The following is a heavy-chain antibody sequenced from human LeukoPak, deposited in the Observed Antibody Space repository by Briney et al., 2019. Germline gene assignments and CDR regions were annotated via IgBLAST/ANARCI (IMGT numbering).Heavy chain of an antibody. V-gene: IGHV3-30*03. CDR2: ISDDGSDK. CDR1: GFTFSSYG. J-gene: IGHJ4*02. D-gene: IGHD3-10*01. CDR3: VPSFSGSFV. Sequence: GGSLRLSCAASGFTFSSYGMNWVRQAQGKGLEWVAVISDDGSDKYYGDSVQGRFTISRDDSENTLFLEMKSLRVEDTAVYYCVPSFSGSFVWGQGTPVTVSS.